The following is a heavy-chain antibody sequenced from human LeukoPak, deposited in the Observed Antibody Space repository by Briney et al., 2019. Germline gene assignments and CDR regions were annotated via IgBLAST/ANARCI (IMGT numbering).Heavy chain of an antibody. CDR2: ISSGSTTI. V-gene: IGHV3-48*01. CDR1: GLTLSSYS. D-gene: IGHD6-19*01. J-gene: IGHJ4*02. CDR3: ARDVEQWLVRVYYFDY. Sequence: GGSLRLFCATSGLTLSSYSMNWVRQAPGKGLEGISYISSGSTTIYYADSVKDRFTISRDNAKNSLYLQMNSLIAEDTAVYYCARDVEQWLVRVYYFDYWGQGTLVTVSS.